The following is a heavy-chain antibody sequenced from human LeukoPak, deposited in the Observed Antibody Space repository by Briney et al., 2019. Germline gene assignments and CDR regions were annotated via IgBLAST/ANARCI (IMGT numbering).Heavy chain of an antibody. Sequence: GGSLRLSCAASGFTFSSYEMNWVRQAPGKGLEWVSYISSSGSTIYSADSVKGRFTISRDNAKNSLYLQMNSLRAEDTAVYYCARESPALTAYNWFDPWGQGTLVTVSS. CDR1: GFTFSSYE. CDR3: ARESPALTAYNWFDP. J-gene: IGHJ5*02. V-gene: IGHV3-48*03. CDR2: ISSSGSTI. D-gene: IGHD2-21*02.